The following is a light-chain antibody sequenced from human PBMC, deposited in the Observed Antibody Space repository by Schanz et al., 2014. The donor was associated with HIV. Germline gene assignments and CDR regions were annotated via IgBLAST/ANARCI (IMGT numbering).Light chain of an antibody. Sequence: FMLTQPHSVSESPGKTVVISCTRSSGSIASDYVQWYQQRPGRAPTAVIWENRQRPSGVPSRFSASIDSSSRSASLTISGLQPEDEADYYCQSFDNDSPAVFGGGTKLTVL. CDR3: QSFDNDSPAV. CDR1: SGSIASDY. CDR2: ENR. J-gene: IGLJ3*02. V-gene: IGLV6-57*04.